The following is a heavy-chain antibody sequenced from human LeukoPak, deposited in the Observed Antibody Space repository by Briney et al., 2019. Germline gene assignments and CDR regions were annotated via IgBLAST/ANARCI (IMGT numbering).Heavy chain of an antibody. Sequence: AASVKVSCKASGYTFRDFGISWARQAPGQGLEWMGWITTYNGNTNYIQKLQGRVTMTTDTSTSTAYMELRSLRSDDTAVYYCARGPYYDSWSGAGYWGQGTLVTVSS. CDR3: ARGPYYDSWSGAGY. J-gene: IGHJ4*02. V-gene: IGHV1-18*01. CDR2: ITTYNGNT. D-gene: IGHD3-3*01. CDR1: GYTFRDFG.